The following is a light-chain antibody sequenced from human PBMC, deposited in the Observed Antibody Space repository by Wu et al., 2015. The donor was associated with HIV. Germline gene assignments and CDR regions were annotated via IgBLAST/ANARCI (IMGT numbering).Light chain of an antibody. CDR2: AAS. CDR3: QQSYTTPRT. Sequence: DIQMTQSPSSLSASVGDRVTITCRASQSISSYLNWYQQKPGKAPKLLMYAASSLQSGVPSRFSGSGSGTDSTLTISSLQPEDFATYYCQQSYTTPRTFGQGTKVEIK. CDR1: QSISSY. J-gene: IGKJ1*01. V-gene: IGKV1-39*01.